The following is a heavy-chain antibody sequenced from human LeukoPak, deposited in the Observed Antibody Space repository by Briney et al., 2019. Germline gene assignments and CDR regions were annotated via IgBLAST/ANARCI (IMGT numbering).Heavy chain of an antibody. D-gene: IGHD6-6*01. CDR3: ARERVAQLVFAGEYFQH. J-gene: IGHJ1*01. CDR1: GYTFTGYY. CDR2: INPNSGGT. Sequence: GASVKVSCKASGYTFTGYYMHWVRQAPGQGLEWMGWINPNSGGTNYAQKFQGRVTMTRDTSISTAYMELSRLRSDDTAVYYCARERVAQLVFAGEYFQHWGQGTLVTVSS. V-gene: IGHV1-2*02.